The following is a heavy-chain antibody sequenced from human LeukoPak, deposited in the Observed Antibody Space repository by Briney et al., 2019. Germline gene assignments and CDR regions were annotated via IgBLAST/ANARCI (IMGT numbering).Heavy chain of an antibody. CDR2: MIGDGSEI. CDR3: ARALDYYDSSGYYYFDY. J-gene: IGHJ4*02. V-gene: IGHV3-7*03. D-gene: IGHD3-22*01. CDR1: GFTFSNSW. Sequence: GGSLRLSCAASGFTFSNSWMTWVRQAPGKGLEWVASMIGDGSEIHYVDSVKGRFTISRDNAKNSLYLQMNSLRAEDTALYYCARALDYYDSSGYYYFDYWGQGTLVTVSS.